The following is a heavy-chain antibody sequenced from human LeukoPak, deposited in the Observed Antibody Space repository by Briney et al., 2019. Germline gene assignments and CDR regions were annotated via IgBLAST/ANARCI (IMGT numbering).Heavy chain of an antibody. Sequence: GGSLRLSCAASGFMFSSNWMSWVRLAPGEGLEWVANIKEDGTETYYVDSVKGRFTISRDNAKNSLYLQMNSLRVEDTAVYYCAKEGRSLQTYWGQGTLVTVSS. CDR2: IKEDGTET. CDR3: AKEGRSLQTY. D-gene: IGHD5-24*01. V-gene: IGHV3-7*03. J-gene: IGHJ4*02. CDR1: GFMFSSNW.